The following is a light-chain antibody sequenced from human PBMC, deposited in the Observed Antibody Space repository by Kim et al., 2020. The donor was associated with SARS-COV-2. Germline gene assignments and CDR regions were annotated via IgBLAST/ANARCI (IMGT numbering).Light chain of an antibody. CDR3: QQYAYSPLT. CDR2: DAS. V-gene: IGKV3D-20*01. CDR1: QTVNSNF. Sequence: IVLTQSPASLSLSPGERATLSCGASQTVNSNFLAWYQQKNGLPPKLLIYDASRRATGIPDRFSGSGSGTDFTHTISGLEPEDFAVYQCQQYAYSPLTFGGGTKVDIK. J-gene: IGKJ4*01.